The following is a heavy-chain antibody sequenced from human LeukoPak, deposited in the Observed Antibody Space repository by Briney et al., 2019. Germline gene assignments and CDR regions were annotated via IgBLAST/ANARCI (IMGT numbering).Heavy chain of an antibody. CDR2: INEDGSEK. J-gene: IGHJ4*02. CDR3: AGSKGSNDY. CDR1: GFTLGSYW. Sequence: GGSLRLSCAASGFTLGSYWMSWVRQAPGKGLEWVSNINEDGSEKYYVDSVKGRFPISRENAKNSLYLQMNSLRAEATAVYYCAGSKGSNDYWGQGTLVTVSS. V-gene: IGHV3-7*03. D-gene: IGHD4/OR15-4a*01.